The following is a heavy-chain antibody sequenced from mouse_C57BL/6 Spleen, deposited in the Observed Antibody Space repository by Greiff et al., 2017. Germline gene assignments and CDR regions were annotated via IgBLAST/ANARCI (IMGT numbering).Heavy chain of an antibody. CDR1: GFNLPDYY. Sequence: VHVKQSGAELVRPGASVKLSCTASGFNLPDYYMHWVKPRPEQGLEWIARLDPEDGDTDYAPKFQGTATLTADPSSNTAYLQLSSLTSEDTAVYDCTTKRNDDSNSGFAYGGQGTLV. V-gene: IGHV14-1*01. D-gene: IGHD2-5*01. CDR2: LDPEDGDT. J-gene: IGHJ3*01. CDR3: TTKRNDDSNSGFAY.